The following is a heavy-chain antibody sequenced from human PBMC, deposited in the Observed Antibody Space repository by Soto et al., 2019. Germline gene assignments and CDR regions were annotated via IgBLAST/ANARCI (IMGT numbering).Heavy chain of an antibody. CDR3: AKDGQYGSGSYYFAYNWFDP. V-gene: IGHV3-23*01. CDR2: ISGSGGST. Sequence: GGSLRLSCAASGFTFSSYAMSWVRQAPGKGLEWVSAISGSGGSTYYADSVKGRFTISRDNSKNTLYLQMNSLRAEDTAVYYCAKDGQYGSGSYYFAYNWFDPWGQGTLVTVSS. D-gene: IGHD3-10*01. J-gene: IGHJ5*02. CDR1: GFTFSSYA.